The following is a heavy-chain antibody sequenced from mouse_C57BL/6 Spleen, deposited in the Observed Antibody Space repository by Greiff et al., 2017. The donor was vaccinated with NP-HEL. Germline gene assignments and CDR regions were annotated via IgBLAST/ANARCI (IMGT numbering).Heavy chain of an antibody. D-gene: IGHD2-4*01. V-gene: IGHV1-82*01. J-gene: IGHJ2*01. CDR3: ARPDYDYDGFDY. Sequence: VQLQESGPELVKPGASVKISCKASGYAFSSSWMNWVKQRPGKGLEWIGRIYPGDGDTNYNGKFKGKATLTADKSSSTAYMHRSSLTSEYSAVYFCARPDYDYDGFDYWGQGTTLTVSS. CDR2: IYPGDGDT. CDR1: GYAFSSSW.